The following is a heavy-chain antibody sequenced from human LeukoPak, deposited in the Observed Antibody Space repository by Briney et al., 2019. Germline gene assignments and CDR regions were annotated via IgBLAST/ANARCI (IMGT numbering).Heavy chain of an antibody. J-gene: IGHJ6*02. D-gene: IGHD3-9*01. CDR1: GFTFDDYA. CDR2: ISWDGGST. Sequence: GGSLRLSCAASGFTFDDYAMHWVRQAPGKGLEWVSLISWDGGSTYYADSVKGRFTISRDNSKNTLYLQMNSLRAEDTAVYYSVFDWLLKWDVWGQGTTVTVSS. V-gene: IGHV3-43D*03. CDR3: VFDWLLKWDV.